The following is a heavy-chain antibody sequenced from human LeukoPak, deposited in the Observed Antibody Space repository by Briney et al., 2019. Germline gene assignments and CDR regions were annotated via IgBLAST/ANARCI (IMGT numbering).Heavy chain of an antibody. D-gene: IGHD2-2*01. CDR1: GFTFSSYG. CDR3: ARYCTSTSCADSSYYGMDV. CDR2: IWYDGSNK. Sequence: PGGSLRLSCAASGFTFSSYGMHWVRQAPGKGLEWVAVIWYDGSNKYYADSVKGRFTISRDNSKNTLYLQMTSLRAEDSAVYYCARYCTSTSCADSSYYGMDVWGQGATVTVSS. V-gene: IGHV3-33*01. J-gene: IGHJ6*02.